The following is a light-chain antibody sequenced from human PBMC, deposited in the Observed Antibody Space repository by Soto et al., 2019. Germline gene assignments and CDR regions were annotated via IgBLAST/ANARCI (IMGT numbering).Light chain of an antibody. CDR2: WAS. Sequence: DIVMTQSPNSLAVSLGERATINCKSSQSLLYSSNNKNYFGWYQQKPGQPPKLLISWASTREPGVPDRFSGSGSGTDFSLTISSLQAEDVAVYYCQQYNNWPRMYTFGQGTKLEIK. V-gene: IGKV4-1*01. J-gene: IGKJ2*01. CDR3: QQYNNWPRMYT. CDR1: QSLLYSSNNKNY.